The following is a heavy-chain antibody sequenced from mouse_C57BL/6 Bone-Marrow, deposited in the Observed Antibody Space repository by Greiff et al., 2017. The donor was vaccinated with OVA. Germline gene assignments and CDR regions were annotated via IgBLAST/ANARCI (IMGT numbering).Heavy chain of an antibody. Sequence: EVQRVESGGDLVKPGGSLKLSCAASGFTFSSYGMSWVRQTPDKRLEWVATISSGGSYTYYPDSVKGRFTISRDNAKNTLYLQMSSLKSEDTAMYYCARHALLLRYLDGYAMDYWGQGTSVTVSS. J-gene: IGHJ4*01. CDR3: ARHALLLRYLDGYAMDY. V-gene: IGHV5-6*01. D-gene: IGHD1-1*01. CDR2: ISSGGSYT. CDR1: GFTFSSYG.